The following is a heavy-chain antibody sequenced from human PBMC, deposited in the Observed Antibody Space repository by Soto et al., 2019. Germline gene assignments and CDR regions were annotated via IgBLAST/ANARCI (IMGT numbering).Heavy chain of an antibody. J-gene: IGHJ4*02. CDR1: GFTFSMYA. CDR3: ARVRDERRTDY. Sequence: EVQLLESGGGLVQPGGSVRLSCAASGFTFSMYAMTWVRQAPGKGLKWVSVINGSGRSTYYTDSVRGRFTISRDNSKDMVSLQMNSRRAEDTAVYYCARVRDERRTDYWGQGTLVTVSS. CDR2: INGSGRST. V-gene: IGHV3-23*01.